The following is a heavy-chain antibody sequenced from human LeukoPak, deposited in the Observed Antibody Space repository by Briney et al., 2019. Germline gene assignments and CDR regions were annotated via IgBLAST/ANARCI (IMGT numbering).Heavy chain of an antibody. D-gene: IGHD4-17*01. Sequence: RSSETLSLTCTVSGGSISSSDYYWGWIRQPPGKGLEWIGSIYYSGTTYYNPSLKSRVTISVDTSKNQFSLKLSSVTAADTAVYYFARASSTMTTYYFDYWGQGTLVTVSS. CDR3: ARASSTMTTYYFDY. CDR1: GGSISSSDYY. CDR2: IYYSGTT. J-gene: IGHJ4*02. V-gene: IGHV4-39*01.